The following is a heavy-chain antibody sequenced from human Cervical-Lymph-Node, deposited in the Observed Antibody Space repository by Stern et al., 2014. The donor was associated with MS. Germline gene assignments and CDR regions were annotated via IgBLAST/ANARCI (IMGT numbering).Heavy chain of an antibody. V-gene: IGHV1-46*03. J-gene: IGHJ6*02. CDR2: INPGDANT. D-gene: IGHD1/OR15-1a*01. CDR3: ARSKIGLFGTIILPIDGMDV. CDR1: GYSFSNYY. Sequence: QVQLVQSGAEVKKPGASVKVSCKASGYSFSNYYVHWVRQAPGQGLEWLGLINPGDANTAYAQSFQGRVTLTRDTSTSSVYLHLSSLRSDDTAVYYCARSKIGLFGTIILPIDGMDVWGQGTTVTVSS.